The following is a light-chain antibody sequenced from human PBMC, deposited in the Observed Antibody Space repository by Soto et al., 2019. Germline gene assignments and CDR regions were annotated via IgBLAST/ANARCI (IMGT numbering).Light chain of an antibody. J-gene: IGKJ1*01. CDR3: QKYNSAPWT. CDR1: QDISNY. V-gene: IGKV1-27*01. Sequence: DIQLTQSPSSLSASVGDRVTITCRASQDISNYLAWYQQKPGKVPNLLMYGASALRSGVPSRFSGSGSGTDFTLTISSLQPEDVATYHCQKYNSAPWTFGQGTKVEIK. CDR2: GAS.